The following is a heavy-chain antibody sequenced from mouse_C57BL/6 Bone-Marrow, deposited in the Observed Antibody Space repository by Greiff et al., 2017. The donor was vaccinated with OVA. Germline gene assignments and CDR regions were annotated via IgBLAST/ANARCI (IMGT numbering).Heavy chain of an antibody. CDR2: ISYDGSN. D-gene: IGHD1-1*01. Sequence: ESGPGLVKPSQSLSLTCSVTGYSITSGYYWNWIRQFPGNKLEWMGYISYDGSNNYNPSLKNRISITRDTSKNQFFLKLNSVTTEDTATYYGARSYGSSPYWYFDVWGTGTTVTVSS. CDR3: ARSYGSSPYWYFDV. V-gene: IGHV3-6*01. CDR1: GYSITSGYY. J-gene: IGHJ1*03.